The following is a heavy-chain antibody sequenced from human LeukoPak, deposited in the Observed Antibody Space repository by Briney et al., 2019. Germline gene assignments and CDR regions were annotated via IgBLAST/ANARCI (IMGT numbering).Heavy chain of an antibody. CDR1: GGTFSSYA. Sequence: SVKVSCKASGGTFSSYAISWVRQAPGQGLEWMGRIIPILGIANYAQKFQGRVTITADKSTSTAYMELSSLRSEDTAVYYCASSLGVVIMGFDYWGQGTLVTVPS. CDR2: IIPILGIA. D-gene: IGHD3-3*01. V-gene: IGHV1-69*04. J-gene: IGHJ4*02. CDR3: ASSLGVVIMGFDY.